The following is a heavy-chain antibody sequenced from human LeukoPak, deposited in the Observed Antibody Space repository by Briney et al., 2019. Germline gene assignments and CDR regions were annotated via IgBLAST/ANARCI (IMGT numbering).Heavy chain of an antibody. CDR2: INHSGST. Sequence: SETLSLTCAVHIGSFSGYYWSWIRQPPGQGLEWIGEINHSGSTNYNPSLKSRVTMSVDTSKNQFSLRLSSMTAADTAVYYCARERHYLDVWGQGTTVTVSS. CDR1: IGSFSGYY. D-gene: IGHD3-10*01. V-gene: IGHV4-34*01. CDR3: ARERHYLDV. J-gene: IGHJ6*02.